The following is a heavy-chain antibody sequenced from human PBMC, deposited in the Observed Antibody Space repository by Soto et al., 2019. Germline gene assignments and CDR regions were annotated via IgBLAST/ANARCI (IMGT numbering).Heavy chain of an antibody. D-gene: IGHD6-13*01. CDR3: VKDYRIAAAGTAFIFDY. CDR1: GFTFSSYA. J-gene: IGHJ4*02. Sequence: GGSLRLSCSASGFTFSSYAMHWVRQAPGKGLEYVSAISSNGGSTYYADSVKGRFTISRDNSKNTLYLQMSSLRAEDTAVYYCVKDYRIAAAGTAFIFDYWGQGTLVTVSS. CDR2: ISSNGGST. V-gene: IGHV3-64D*08.